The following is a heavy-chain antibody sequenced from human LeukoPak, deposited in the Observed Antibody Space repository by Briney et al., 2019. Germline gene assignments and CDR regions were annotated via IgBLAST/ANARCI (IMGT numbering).Heavy chain of an antibody. CDR2: IKRDGSEK. V-gene: IGHV3-7*01. Sequence: GGPLRLSCAASGFTFSSYWMSWVRQAPGKGLEWVANIKRDGSEKYYVDSVKGRFTISRDNAKNSLYLQMNSLRAEDTAVYYCARGKSGYAFDIWGQGTMVTVSS. D-gene: IGHD3-3*01. CDR3: ARGKSGYAFDI. CDR1: GFTFSSYW. J-gene: IGHJ3*02.